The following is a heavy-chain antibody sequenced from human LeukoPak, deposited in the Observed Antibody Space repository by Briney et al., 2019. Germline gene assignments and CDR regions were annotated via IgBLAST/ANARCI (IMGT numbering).Heavy chain of an antibody. D-gene: IGHD2-21*01. V-gene: IGHV3-23*01. Sequence: PGGSLRLSCAASGFAFSTYAMSWVRQAPGKGLEWVSGISGSGGSTYYADSVKGRFTISRDNSKNTLHLQMNSLIAGDTAIYYCAKNRALHEIDYWGQGTLVTVSS. CDR3: AKNRALHEIDY. CDR1: GFAFSTYA. CDR2: ISGSGGST. J-gene: IGHJ4*02.